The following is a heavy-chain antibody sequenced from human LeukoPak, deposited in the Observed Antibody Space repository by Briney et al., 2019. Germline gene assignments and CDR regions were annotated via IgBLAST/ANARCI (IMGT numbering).Heavy chain of an antibody. J-gene: IGHJ4*02. CDR2: IYTGGSA. Sequence: SETLSLTCSVSGGSISSENYYWSWIRQPAGKGLEWIGRIYTGGSANYNPSLKSRVTISVDTSKNQFSLKLNSVTAADTAVYYCAREVYFAGSGYYFRYFDSWGQGTLVTVSS. CDR1: GGSISSENYY. D-gene: IGHD3-22*01. V-gene: IGHV4-61*02. CDR3: AREVYFAGSGYYFRYFDS.